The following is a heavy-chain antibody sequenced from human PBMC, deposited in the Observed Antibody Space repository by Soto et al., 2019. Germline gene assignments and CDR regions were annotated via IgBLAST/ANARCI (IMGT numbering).Heavy chain of an antibody. Sequence: LSLTCTVSGGSTSSDNYWSWIRQPLGKGLEWIGHIYYSGNTDYNPSLKSRLAISIDTSKNQFSLKLSSVTAADTAVYFCAREGGESSDGLYYFDSWGQGSLVTVSS. D-gene: IGHD3-16*01. J-gene: IGHJ4*02. CDR2: IYYSGNT. CDR3: AREGGESSDGLYYFDS. V-gene: IGHV4-30-4*01. CDR1: GGSTSSDNY.